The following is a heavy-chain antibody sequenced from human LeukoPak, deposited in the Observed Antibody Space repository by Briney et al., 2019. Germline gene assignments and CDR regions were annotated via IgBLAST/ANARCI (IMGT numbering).Heavy chain of an antibody. CDR1: GGSFSGYY. V-gene: IGHV4-34*01. CDR3: ATYDRVLGFDY. J-gene: IGHJ4*02. D-gene: IGHD3-22*01. CDR2: INHSGST. Sequence: SETLSLTCAVYGGSFSGYYWSWIRRPPGKGLEWIGEINHSGSTNYNPSLKSRVTISVDTSKNQCSLKLSSVTAADTAVYYCATYDRVLGFDYWGQGTLVTVSS.